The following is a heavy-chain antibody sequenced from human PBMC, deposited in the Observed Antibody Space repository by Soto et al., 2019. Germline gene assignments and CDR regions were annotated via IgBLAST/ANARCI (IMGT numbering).Heavy chain of an antibody. CDR3: ARDLEQQLVFRGTYYFDY. CDR2: ISSSSSYI. CDR1: GFTFSSYS. V-gene: IGHV3-21*01. Sequence: GGSLRLSCAASGFTFSSYSMNWVRQAPGKGLEWVSSISSSSSYIYYADSVKGRFTISRDNAKNSLYLQMNSLRAEDTAVYYCARDLEQQLVFRGTYYFDYWGQGTLVTVSS. J-gene: IGHJ4*02. D-gene: IGHD6-13*01.